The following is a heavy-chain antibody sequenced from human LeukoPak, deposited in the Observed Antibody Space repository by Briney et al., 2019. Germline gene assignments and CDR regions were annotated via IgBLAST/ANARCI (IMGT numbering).Heavy chain of an antibody. CDR2: IYYSGST. V-gene: IGHV4-59*12. CDR3: ARVPPTIVVVPAAVDY. J-gene: IGHJ4*02. D-gene: IGHD2-2*01. CDR1: GGSISSYY. Sequence: SETLSLTCTVSGGSISSYYWSWIRQPPGKGLEWIGYIYYSGSTNYNPSLKSRVTISVDRSKNQFSLKLSSVTAADTAVYYCARVPPTIVVVPAAVDYWGQGTLVTVSS.